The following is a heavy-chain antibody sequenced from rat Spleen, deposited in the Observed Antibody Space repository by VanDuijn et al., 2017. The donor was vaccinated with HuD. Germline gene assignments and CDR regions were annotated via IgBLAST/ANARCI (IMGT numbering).Heavy chain of an antibody. D-gene: IGHD1-11*01. J-gene: IGHJ2*01. CDR3: TTHGGSFDY. V-gene: IGHV5-20*01. CDR1: GFTFSDYY. CDR2: INYDGVIT. Sequence: EVQVEESGGGLVQPGRSLKLSCAASGFTFSDYYMAWVRQAPTKGLEWVASINYDGVITYYRDSVKGRFTISRDNAKSSLYLQMDSLRSEDTATYYCTTHGGSFDYWGQGVMVTVSS.